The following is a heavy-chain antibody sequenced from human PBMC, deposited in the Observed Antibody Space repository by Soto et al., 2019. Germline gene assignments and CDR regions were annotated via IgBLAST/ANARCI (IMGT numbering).Heavy chain of an antibody. Sequence: VGSLRLSCAASGFTFSSYGMHWVRQAPGKGLEWVAVISYDGSNKYYADSVKGRFTISRDNSKNTMYLQMNSLRAEDTAVYYCANGQLWSILTPAYCGQGTLVTVSS. CDR2: ISYDGSNK. V-gene: IGHV3-30*18. J-gene: IGHJ4*02. CDR3: ANGQLWSILTPAY. D-gene: IGHD5-18*01. CDR1: GFTFSSYG.